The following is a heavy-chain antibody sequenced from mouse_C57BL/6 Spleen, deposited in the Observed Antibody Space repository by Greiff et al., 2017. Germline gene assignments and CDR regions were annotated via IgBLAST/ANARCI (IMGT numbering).Heavy chain of an antibody. CDR3: AKKARGSSSDWYFDV. J-gene: IGHJ1*03. V-gene: IGHV2-3*01. CDR1: GFSLTSYG. CDR2: IWGDGST. D-gene: IGHD1-1*01. Sequence: VKLQESGPGLVAPSQSLSITCTVSGFSLTSYGVSWVRQPPGQGLEWLGGIWGDGSTNYHSALISRLSISKDNAKTQFFLKLISLQTDDTATSYCAKKARGSSSDWYFDVWGTGTTVTVSS.